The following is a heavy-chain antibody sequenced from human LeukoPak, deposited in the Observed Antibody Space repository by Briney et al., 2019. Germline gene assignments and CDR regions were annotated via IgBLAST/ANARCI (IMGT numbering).Heavy chain of an antibody. CDR2: VRFDGSYQ. D-gene: IGHD3-10*01. J-gene: IGHJ4*02. CDR1: GFSFDNHG. CDR3: AKDRTFEEYSFDF. V-gene: IGHV3-30*02. Sequence: GGSLRLSCATSGFSFDNHGMHWVRQAPGKGLEWVTFVRFDGSYQLYTDSVEGRFTISRDNSKSTLYLQMTSLRPEDTALYYCAKDRTFEEYSFDFWGRGTLVTVSS.